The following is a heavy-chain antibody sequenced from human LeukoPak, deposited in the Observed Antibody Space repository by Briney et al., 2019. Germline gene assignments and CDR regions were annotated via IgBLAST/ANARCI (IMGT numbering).Heavy chain of an antibody. D-gene: IGHD3-9*01. CDR1: GGTFSSYA. CDR3: ARVAEDYDILTGCYPLYY. CDR2: IIPIFGTA. Sequence: SVKVSCKASGGTFSSYAISWVRQAPGQGLEWMGGIIPIFGTANYAQKFQGRVTITADESTSTAYMELSSLRSEDTAVYYCARVAEDYDILTGCYPLYYWGQGTLVTVSS. V-gene: IGHV1-69*13. J-gene: IGHJ4*02.